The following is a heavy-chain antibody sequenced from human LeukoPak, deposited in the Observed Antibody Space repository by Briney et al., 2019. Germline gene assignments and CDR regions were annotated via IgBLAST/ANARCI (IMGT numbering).Heavy chain of an antibody. V-gene: IGHV3-23*01. CDR3: AKRSGDY. Sequence: PGGSLRLSCAASGFIFSSYAMSWVRQAPGKGLEWVSAVSGTGGSTSSADSVKGRFTISRDNSKSTLYLQMNSLRAEDTAVYYCAKRSGDYWGQGTLVTVSS. D-gene: IGHD3-10*01. CDR1: GFIFSSYA. J-gene: IGHJ4*02. CDR2: VSGTGGST.